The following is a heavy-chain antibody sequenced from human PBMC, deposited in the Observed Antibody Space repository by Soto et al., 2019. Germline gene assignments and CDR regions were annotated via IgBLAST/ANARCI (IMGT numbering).Heavy chain of an antibody. V-gene: IGHV4-39*01. Sequence: SETLSLTCTVSGGSISSSSYYWGWIRQPPGKGLEWIGSIYYSGSTYYNPSLKSRVTISVDTSKNQFSLKLSSVTAADTAVYYCARSYGPSAFDIWGQGTMVTVSS. CDR3: ARSYGPSAFDI. CDR1: GGSISSSSYY. CDR2: IYYSGST. D-gene: IGHD4-17*01. J-gene: IGHJ3*02.